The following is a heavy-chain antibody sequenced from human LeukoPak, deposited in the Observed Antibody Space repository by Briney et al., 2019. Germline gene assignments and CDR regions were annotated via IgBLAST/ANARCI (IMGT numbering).Heavy chain of an antibody. CDR2: IYYSGST. J-gene: IGHJ5*02. V-gene: IGHV4-59*01. CDR1: GGSISSYY. Sequence: SETLSLTCTVSGGSISSYYWSWIRQPPGKGLEWIGYIYYSGSTNYNPSLKSRVTISVDTSKNQFSLKLSSVTPADTAVYYCARGASYYYDSSGYYYLDWFDPWGQGTLVTVSS. CDR3: ARGASYYYDSSGYYYLDWFDP. D-gene: IGHD3-22*01.